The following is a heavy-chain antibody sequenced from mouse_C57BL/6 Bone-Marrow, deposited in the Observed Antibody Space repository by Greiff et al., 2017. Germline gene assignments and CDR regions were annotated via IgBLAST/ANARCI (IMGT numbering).Heavy chain of an antibody. CDR3: TTGLYGSSPYWYFDV. CDR2: IDPENGDT. V-gene: IGHV14-4*01. D-gene: IGHD1-1*01. Sequence: VHVKQSGAELVRPGASVKLSCTASGFNIKDDYMHWVKQRPEQGLEWIGWIDPENGDTEYASKFQGKATITADTSSNTAYLQLSSLTSEDTAVYYCTTGLYGSSPYWYFDVWGTGTTVTVSS. CDR1: GFNIKDDY. J-gene: IGHJ1*03.